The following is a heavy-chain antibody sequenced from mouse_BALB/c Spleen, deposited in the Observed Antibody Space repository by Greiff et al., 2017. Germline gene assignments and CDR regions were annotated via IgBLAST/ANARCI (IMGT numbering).Heavy chain of an antibody. Sequence: VQLQQSGAELVKPGASVKLSCTASGFNIKDTYMYWVKQRPEQGLEWIGRIDPANGNTKYDPKFQGKVTITADTSSNTAYLQLSSLTSEDTAVYYCARGTYYFDYWGQGTTLTVSS. CDR1: GFNIKDTY. V-gene: IGHV14-3*02. J-gene: IGHJ2*01. CDR3: ARGTYYFDY. CDR2: IDPANGNT.